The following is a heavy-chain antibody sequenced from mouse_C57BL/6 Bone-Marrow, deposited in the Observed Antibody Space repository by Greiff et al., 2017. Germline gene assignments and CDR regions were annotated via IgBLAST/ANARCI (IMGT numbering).Heavy chain of an antibody. J-gene: IGHJ4*01. V-gene: IGHV8-8*01. D-gene: IGHD2-2*01. CDR3: ARIRSTMVTTFYDAMGY. Sequence: QVTLKVSGPGILQPSQTLSLTCSFSGFSLSTFGMGVGWIRQPSGKGLEWLAHIWWDDDKYYNPALKSRRTISKDTSKNHVFLKVANVDTADTATYYCARIRSTMVTTFYDAMGYWGQGTSVTVPS. CDR2: IWWDDDK. CDR1: GFSLSTFGMG.